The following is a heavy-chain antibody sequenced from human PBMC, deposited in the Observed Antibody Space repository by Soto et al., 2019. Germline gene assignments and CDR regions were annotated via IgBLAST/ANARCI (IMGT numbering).Heavy chain of an antibody. CDR2: INPNSGGT. V-gene: IGHV1-2*02. CDR1: GYTFTGYY. CDR3: ARARNYFDY. Sequence: ASVKVSCKASGYTFTGYYMHWVRQAPGQGLEWMGWINPNSGGTNYAQKFQGRVTMTRDTSTRTVCMELSSLRSEDTAVYYCARARNYFDYWGQGTLVTVSS. J-gene: IGHJ4*02.